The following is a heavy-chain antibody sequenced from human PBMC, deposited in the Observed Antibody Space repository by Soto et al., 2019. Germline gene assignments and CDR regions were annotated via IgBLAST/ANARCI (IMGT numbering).Heavy chain of an antibody. V-gene: IGHV3-48*01. Sequence: PVESLRPSFRPSGFKFCIYSLSRFRQAPGSGLEWVSYISSSSSTIYYADSVKGRFTISRDNSKNSLYLQMNSLRAEDTAVYYCARDPLESYYDILTGYHPYYYGMDVWGQGT. CDR2: ISSSSSTI. CDR3: ARDPLESYYDILTGYHPYYYGMDV. D-gene: IGHD3-9*01. CDR1: GFKFCIYS. J-gene: IGHJ6*02.